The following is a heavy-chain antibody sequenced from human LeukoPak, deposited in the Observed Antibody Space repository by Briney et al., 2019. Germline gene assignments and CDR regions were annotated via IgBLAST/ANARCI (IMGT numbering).Heavy chain of an antibody. J-gene: IGHJ5*02. D-gene: IGHD5-18*01. CDR3: ARERAMDMYNWFDP. CDR2: IYYSGST. CDR1: GGSISSYY. Sequence: SETLSLTCTVSGGSISSYYWSWIRQPPGKGLEWIGYIYYSGSTNCNPSLKSRVTISVDTSKNQFSLKLSSVTAADTAVYYCARERAMDMYNWFDPWGQGTLVTVSS. V-gene: IGHV4-59*01.